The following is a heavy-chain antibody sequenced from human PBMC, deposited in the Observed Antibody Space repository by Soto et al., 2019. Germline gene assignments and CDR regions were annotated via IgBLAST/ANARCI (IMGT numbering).Heavy chain of an antibody. CDR3: AGGSARQSSFDI. CDR2: INAGNGNT. J-gene: IGHJ3*02. Sequence: ASVKVSCKASGYTFTSYAMHWVRQAPGQRLEWMGWINAGNGNTKYSQKFQGRVTITRDTSASTAYMELSSLRSEDTAVYYCAGGSARQSSFDIWGQGTMVTGSS. D-gene: IGHD3-16*01. V-gene: IGHV1-3*01. CDR1: GYTFTSYA.